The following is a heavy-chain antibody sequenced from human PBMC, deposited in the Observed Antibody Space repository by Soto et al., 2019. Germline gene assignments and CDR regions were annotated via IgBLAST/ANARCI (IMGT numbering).Heavy chain of an antibody. V-gene: IGHV4-30-2*01. J-gene: IGHJ3*02. Sequence: TVAEGSIGGSACSRSWIRQPPGKGLDWIGFIYQSGSTYYNPSLKSRVTMSLDRPKNQFSLKLSSVTAADTAVYYCARELLFYDSDGFSWDDAFDICGQGTMVTVS. D-gene: IGHD3-22*01. CDR1: EGSIGGSACS. CDR2: IYQSGST. CDR3: ARELLFYDSDGFSWDDAFDI.